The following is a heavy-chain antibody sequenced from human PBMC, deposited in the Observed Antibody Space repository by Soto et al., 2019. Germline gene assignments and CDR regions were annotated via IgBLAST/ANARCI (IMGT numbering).Heavy chain of an antibody. CDR3: ASDLSGRADV. D-gene: IGHD3-10*01. CDR1: GFSFSSYW. V-gene: IGHV3-74*02. J-gene: IGHJ6*02. CDR2: MNEDGGTT. Sequence: EVQLVESGGGLVRPGGSLRLSCAASGFSFSSYWMHWVRQVPGKGLVWVARMNEDGGTTDYAYSVKGRFTISRDNAKNTLYLQMNSLRVEDTAVYYCASDLSGRADVWGQGTTVTVSS.